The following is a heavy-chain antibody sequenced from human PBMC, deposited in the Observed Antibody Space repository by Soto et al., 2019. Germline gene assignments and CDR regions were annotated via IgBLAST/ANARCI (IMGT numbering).Heavy chain of an antibody. CDR3: ARGGYYDNSWGKLSHYGLDV. Sequence: QVQLAQSTGEVKKPGASVRVSCKATGYTFIRYGIAWVRQAPGQGSEWMGWISPYNDHTVYAQKFQGRVTMTADTSTRTVYMNLRGLKSDDTAVYYCARGGYYDNSWGKLSHYGLDVWGQGTSVSVSS. CDR2: ISPYNDHT. J-gene: IGHJ6*02. D-gene: IGHD3-16*01. V-gene: IGHV1-18*01. CDR1: GYTFIRYG.